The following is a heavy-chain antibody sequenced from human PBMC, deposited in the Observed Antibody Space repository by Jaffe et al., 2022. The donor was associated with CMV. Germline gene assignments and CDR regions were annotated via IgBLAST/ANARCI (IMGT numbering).Heavy chain of an antibody. CDR3: ARGEDSAKTGAL. Sequence: QVQLQQWGAGLLKPSETLSLTCAVYGGSFSNYYCSWIRQPPGKGLEWIGEIHPSGITNYNASLESRVTISLDTSKNQFTLKLSSVTAADTAVYYCARGEDSAKTGALWGQGALVTVSS. CDR1: GGSFSNYY. CDR2: IHPSGIT. J-gene: IGHJ4*02. D-gene: IGHD5-18*01. V-gene: IGHV4-34*01.